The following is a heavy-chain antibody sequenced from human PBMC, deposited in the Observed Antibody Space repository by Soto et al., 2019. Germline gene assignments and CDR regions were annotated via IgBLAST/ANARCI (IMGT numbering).Heavy chain of an antibody. D-gene: IGHD2-2*01. CDR1: GFAFSSYA. CDR3: AKYGCSSTSCQCDY. Sequence: SLRLSCAASGFAFSSYAMTSLRQAPGKGLEWVSAISGSGAYTYYANSVKGRFTISRDNSKNTLYLQLNSLRAEDTAVYYCAKYGCSSTSCQCDYWGQGTRVTVPQ. J-gene: IGHJ4*02. V-gene: IGHV3-23*01. CDR2: ISGSGAYT.